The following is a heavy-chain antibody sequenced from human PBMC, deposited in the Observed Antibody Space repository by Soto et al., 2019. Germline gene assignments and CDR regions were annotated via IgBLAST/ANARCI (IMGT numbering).Heavy chain of an antibody. J-gene: IGHJ4*02. CDR2: IYYSGST. Sequence: SETLSLTCTVSGGSISSGGYYWSWIRQHPGKGLEWIGYIYYSGSTYYNPSLKSRVTLSVDTSKNQFSLKLSSVTAADTAVYYCAREGVHSSGWYGDFDYWGQGTLVTVSS. V-gene: IGHV4-31*03. CDR1: GGSISSGGYY. CDR3: AREGVHSSGWYGDFDY. D-gene: IGHD6-19*01.